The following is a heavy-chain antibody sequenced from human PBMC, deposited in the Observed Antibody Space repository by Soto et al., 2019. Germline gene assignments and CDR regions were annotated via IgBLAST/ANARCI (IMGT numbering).Heavy chain of an antibody. V-gene: IGHV4-30-4*01. D-gene: IGHD3-16*01. CDR1: GDSISSGNKY. CDR2: IFSSGTT. CDR3: ARVPSPFDYYYAMDV. Sequence: PSETLSLTCTVSGDSISSGNKYWSWIRQAPGKGLEWIGYIFSSGTTYYNPSLKSRLTMSLDTSQNQFSLRPASVTDADSAVYYCARVPSPFDYYYAMDVWGQGTTVTVSS. J-gene: IGHJ6*02.